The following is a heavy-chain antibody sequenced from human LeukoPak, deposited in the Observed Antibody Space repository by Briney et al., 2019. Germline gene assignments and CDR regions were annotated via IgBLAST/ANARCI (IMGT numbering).Heavy chain of an antibody. CDR2: MSGRFGNI. V-gene: IGHV3-23*01. CDR1: GFTFDNYA. J-gene: IGHJ4*02. CDR3: ARGGYNYYFED. Sequence: GGSLRLSCAASGFTFDNYAMHWVRQAPGKGLEWVSAMSGRFGNIYYADSVKGRFAISRDNSGNMVYLQMNNLRAEDTAVYYCARGGYNYYFEDWGQGTMVTVSS. D-gene: IGHD5-24*01.